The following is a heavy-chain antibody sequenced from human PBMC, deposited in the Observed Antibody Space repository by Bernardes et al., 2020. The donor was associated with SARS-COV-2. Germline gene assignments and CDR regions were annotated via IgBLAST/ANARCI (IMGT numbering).Heavy chain of an antibody. CDR1: GYTFTSYG. Sequence: ASVKVSCKASGYTFTSYGISWVRQAPGQGLEWMGWISAYNGNTNYAQKLQGRVTMTTDTSTSTAYMELRSLRSYDTAVYYCAREWGFYYDSSGYQTYYYYYGMDVWGQGTTVTVSS. V-gene: IGHV1-18*01. J-gene: IGHJ6*01. D-gene: IGHD3-22*01. CDR2: ISAYNGNT. CDR3: AREWGFYYDSSGYQTYYYYYGMDV.